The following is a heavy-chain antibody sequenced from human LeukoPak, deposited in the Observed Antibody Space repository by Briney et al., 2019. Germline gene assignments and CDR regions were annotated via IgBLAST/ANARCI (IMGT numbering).Heavy chain of an antibody. CDR1: GYTFTSYD. D-gene: IGHD3-22*01. Sequence: ASVKVSCKASGYTFTSYDINWVRQATGQGLEWMGWMNPNSGNTGYAQKFQGRVTMTRNTSISTAYMELSSLRSEDTAVYYCAGIPLYDSSGYVDYWGQGTLVTVSS. CDR2: MNPNSGNT. CDR3: AGIPLYDSSGYVDY. V-gene: IGHV1-8*01. J-gene: IGHJ4*02.